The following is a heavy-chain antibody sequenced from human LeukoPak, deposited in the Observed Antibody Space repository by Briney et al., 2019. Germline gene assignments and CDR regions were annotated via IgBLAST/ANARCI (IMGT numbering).Heavy chain of an antibody. V-gene: IGHV3-53*01. CDR3: ARHLSGDDI. Sequence: PGGSLRLSCAASGFTVSSNYMSWVRQAPGKGLEWVSIIYSSGSTYYADSVKGRFTISRDESKNTLYLQMHSLRDEDTAVYYCARHLSGDDIWGQGTMVTVSS. CDR2: IYSSGST. CDR1: GFTVSSNY. J-gene: IGHJ3*02. D-gene: IGHD4-17*01.